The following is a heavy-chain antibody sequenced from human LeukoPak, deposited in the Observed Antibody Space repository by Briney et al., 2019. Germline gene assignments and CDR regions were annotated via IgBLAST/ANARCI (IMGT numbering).Heavy chain of an antibody. CDR3: ARGGGIAARPDEGWFDP. J-gene: IGHJ5*02. Sequence: ASVKVSCKASGYTSTSYYMHWVRQAPGQGLEWMGIINPSGGSTSYAQKFQGRVTMTRDESTSTDYMELSSLRSEDTAVYYCARGGGIAARPDEGWFDPWGQGTLVTVSS. CDR1: GYTSTSYY. CDR2: INPSGGST. D-gene: IGHD6-6*01. V-gene: IGHV1-46*01.